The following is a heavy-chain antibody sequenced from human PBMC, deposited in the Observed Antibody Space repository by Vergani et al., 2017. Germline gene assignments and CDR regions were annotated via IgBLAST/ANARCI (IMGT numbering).Heavy chain of an antibody. V-gene: IGHV3-23*04. CDR1: GFTFSSYA. CDR3: AKDPVGYCTNGVCYNFDY. J-gene: IGHJ4*02. Sequence: EVQLVESGGGLVQPGGSLRLSCAASGFTFSSYAMSWVRQAPGKGLEWVSAISGSGGSTYYADSVKGRFTISRDNSKNTLYLQINSLRAEDTAVYYYAKDPVGYCTNGVCYNFDYWGQGTLVTVSS. D-gene: IGHD2-8*01. CDR2: ISGSGGST.